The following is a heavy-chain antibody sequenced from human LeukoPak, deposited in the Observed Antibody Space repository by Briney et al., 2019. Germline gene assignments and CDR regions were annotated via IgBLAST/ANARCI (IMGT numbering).Heavy chain of an antibody. CDR1: GGSISSGGYY. CDR3: ARESVAVAGTYYYGMDV. V-gene: IGHV4-31*03. CDR2: IYYSGST. D-gene: IGHD6-19*01. J-gene: IGHJ6*02. Sequence: SETLSLTCTVSGGSISSGGYYWSWIRQHPGKGLERIGYIYYSGSTYYNPSLKSRVTISVDTSKNQFSLKLSSVTAADTAVYYCARESVAVAGTYYYGMDVWGQGTTVTVSS.